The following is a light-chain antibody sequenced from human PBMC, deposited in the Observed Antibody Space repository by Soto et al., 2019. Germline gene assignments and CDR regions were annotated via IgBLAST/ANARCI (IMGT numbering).Light chain of an antibody. CDR1: YTNIGSNF. J-gene: IGLJ3*02. Sequence: QAVVTQPPSASATPGQTVTISCSGRYTNIGSNFVSWYQRLPGPAPKLLIYSINQPPSGVPDRFSGYKSGTSASLTISGLQSEDAADYCCSSWDDSLDGPVFGGGTKLTVL. V-gene: IGLV1-44*01. CDR3: SSWDDSLDGPV. CDR2: SIN.